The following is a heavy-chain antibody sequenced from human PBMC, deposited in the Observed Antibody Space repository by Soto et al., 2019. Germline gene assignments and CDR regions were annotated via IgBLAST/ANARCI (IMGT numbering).Heavy chain of an antibody. CDR2: ISAYNGNT. D-gene: IGHD2-15*01. V-gene: IGHV1-18*01. Sequence: ASVKVSCKASGYTFTSYGISWVRQAPGQGLEWMGWISAYNGNTNYAQKLQGRVTMTTDTSTSTAYMELRSLRSDDTAVYYSVLLEISYCSGGSCSHDYWGQGTLVTVSS. CDR3: VLLEISYCSGGSCSHDY. CDR1: GYTFTSYG. J-gene: IGHJ4*02.